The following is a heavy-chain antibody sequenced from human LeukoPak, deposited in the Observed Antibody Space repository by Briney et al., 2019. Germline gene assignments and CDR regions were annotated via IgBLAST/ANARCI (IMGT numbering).Heavy chain of an antibody. Sequence: ASVKVSCKVSGYTFTSYAMHWVRQAPGQRLEWMGWINAGNGNTKYSQKFQGRVTITRDTSASTAYMELSSLRSEDTAVYYCARDDGGNYDSSGYYRYWGQGTLVTVSS. CDR1: GYTFTSYA. D-gene: IGHD3-22*01. V-gene: IGHV1-3*01. CDR3: ARDDGGNYDSSGYYRY. CDR2: INAGNGNT. J-gene: IGHJ4*02.